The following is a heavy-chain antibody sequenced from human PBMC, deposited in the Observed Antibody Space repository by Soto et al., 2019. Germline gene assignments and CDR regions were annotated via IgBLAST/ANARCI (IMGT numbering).Heavy chain of an antibody. CDR1: GFTFKNFA. D-gene: IGHD3-10*01. Sequence: EVQLLESGGGLVQPGGSLRLSCAASGFTFKNFAVSWVRQAPGKGMEWVSAIGGSGSSANYADSVKGRFTVSRDGSKSTLYLQMSGLRVDDTALYYCAKDAVAYNGEWDWFDLWGQGTLVTVSS. J-gene: IGHJ5*02. V-gene: IGHV3-23*01. CDR3: AKDAVAYNGEWDWFDL. CDR2: IGGSGSSA.